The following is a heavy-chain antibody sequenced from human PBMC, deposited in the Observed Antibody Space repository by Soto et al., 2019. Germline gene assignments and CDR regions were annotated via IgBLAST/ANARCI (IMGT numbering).Heavy chain of an antibody. CDR1: GYTFASYD. D-gene: IGHD6-19*01. Sequence: ASVKVSCTASGYTFASYDISWVRQATGQGLEWMGWMNPNSGNTGYAQKFQGRVTMTRNTSISTAYMELSSLRSEDTAVYYCARAVRRYSSGWYYFDYWGQGTLVTVSS. CDR3: ARAVRRYSSGWYYFDY. CDR2: MNPNSGNT. J-gene: IGHJ4*02. V-gene: IGHV1-8*01.